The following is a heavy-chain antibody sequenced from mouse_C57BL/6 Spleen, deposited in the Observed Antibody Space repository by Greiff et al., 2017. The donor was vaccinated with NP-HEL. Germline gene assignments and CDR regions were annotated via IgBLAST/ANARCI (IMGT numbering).Heavy chain of an antibody. CDR2: IWSGGST. J-gene: IGHJ4*01. Sequence: VMLVESGPGLVQPSQSLSITCTVSGFSLTSYGVHWVRQSPGKGLEWLGVIWSGGSTDYNAAFISRLSISKDNSKSQVFFKMNSLQADDTAIYYCARMGTYYGSSYNYAMDYWGQGTSVTVSS. D-gene: IGHD1-1*01. V-gene: IGHV2-2*01. CDR1: GFSLTSYG. CDR3: ARMGTYYGSSYNYAMDY.